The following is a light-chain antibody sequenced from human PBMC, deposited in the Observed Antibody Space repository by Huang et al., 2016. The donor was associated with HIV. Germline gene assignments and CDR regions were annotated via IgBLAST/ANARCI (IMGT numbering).Light chain of an antibody. CDR2: AAS. CDR1: QTISTF. CDR3: QQTSSVPLT. J-gene: IGKJ4*01. Sequence: DIQMTQSPSSLSASVGDRISITCRASQTISTFLNWYQQQPGKAPKLLIYAASKLQRGVSSRFSGTGSGTHFTLTVTGLQPDDFATYFCQQTSSVPLTFGGGTRVE. V-gene: IGKV1-39*01.